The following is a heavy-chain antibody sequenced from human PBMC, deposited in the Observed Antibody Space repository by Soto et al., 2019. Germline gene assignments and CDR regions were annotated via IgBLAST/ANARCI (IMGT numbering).Heavy chain of an antibody. V-gene: IGHV3-49*03. D-gene: IGHD2-2*01. CDR1: GFIFGDYV. Sequence: GGSLRLSCTTSGFIFGDYVMSWFRQAPGKGLEWVGFIRSKAYGGTTEYAASVKGRLTIPRDDSKSIANLQMNSLKTEDTAVYYCTRARYCAITNCYPPEYFQHWGQGTLVTVSS. CDR3: TRARYCAITNCYPPEYFQH. CDR2: IRSKAYGGTT. J-gene: IGHJ1*01.